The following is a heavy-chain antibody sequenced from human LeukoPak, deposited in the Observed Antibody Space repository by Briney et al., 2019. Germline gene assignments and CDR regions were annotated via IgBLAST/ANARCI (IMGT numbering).Heavy chain of an antibody. CDR2: IRSKTYAGTT. V-gene: IGHV3-49*04. J-gene: IGHJ4*02. Sequence: GGSLRLSCTTSGFTFGDYGMTWVRQAPGKGLEWVGFIRSKTYAGTTEYAASVRGRFTISRDDSKSIAYLQMNSLKTEDTAIYFCTRAVSSAWYEHYFDYWGQGTLVTVSS. CDR3: TRAVSSAWYEHYFDY. D-gene: IGHD6-19*01. CDR1: GFTFGDYG.